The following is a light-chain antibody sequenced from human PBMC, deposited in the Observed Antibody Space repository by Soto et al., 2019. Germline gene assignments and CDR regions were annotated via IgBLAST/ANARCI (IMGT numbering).Light chain of an antibody. CDR1: QGISNY. V-gene: IGKV1-5*03. J-gene: IGKJ1*01. CDR2: KAS. CDR3: QQYNSYWT. Sequence: DIEIPPSPSSLSAYVCARVIITCRASQGISNYLAWYQQKPGKVPKLLIYKASTLKSGVPSRFSGSGSGTEFTLTISSLQPDDFATYYCQQYNSYWTFGQGTKVDIK.